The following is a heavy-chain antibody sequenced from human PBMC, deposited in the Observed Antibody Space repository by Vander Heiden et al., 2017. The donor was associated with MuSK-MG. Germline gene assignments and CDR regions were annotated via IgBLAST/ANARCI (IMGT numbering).Heavy chain of an antibody. CDR3: ARTTYYYDSSGYYLSWFDP. CDR2: ISSSSSTI. V-gene: IGHV3-48*01. Sequence: EVQLVESVGGLVQPGGSLRLSCAASGFTFSSASMNWVRQAPGKGLEWVSYISSSSSTIYYADSVKGRFTISRDNAKNSLYLQMNSLRAEDTAVYYCARTTYYYDSSGYYLSWFDPWGQGTLVTVSS. D-gene: IGHD3-22*01. J-gene: IGHJ5*02. CDR1: GFTFSSAS.